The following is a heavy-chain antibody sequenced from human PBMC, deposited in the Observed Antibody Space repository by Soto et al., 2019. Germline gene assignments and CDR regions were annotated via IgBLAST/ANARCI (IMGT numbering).Heavy chain of an antibody. CDR2: IWSDGSNK. Sequence: QVQLVESGGGVVQPGRSLRLSCAASGFTFSSYGMHWVRQAPGKGLEWVAVIWSDGSNKIYADSVKGRFTISKDNSKDTLYLQINRLRAEDTAVYYCATDRGASPLDYWGQGALVTVSS. D-gene: IGHD3-16*01. CDR3: ATDRGASPLDY. CDR1: GFTFSSYG. V-gene: IGHV3-33*01. J-gene: IGHJ4*02.